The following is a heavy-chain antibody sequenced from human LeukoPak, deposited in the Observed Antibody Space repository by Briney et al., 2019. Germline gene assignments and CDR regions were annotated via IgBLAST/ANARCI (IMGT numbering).Heavy chain of an antibody. CDR1: GGSFSGYY. V-gene: IGHV4-34*01. Sequence: SETLSLPHAVYGGSFSGYYSSWIRQPPGKGLEWIGEINHSGSTNYNPSLKSRVTISVDTSKNQFSLKLSSVTAADTAVYYCARGRYYDSGSYNYWGQGTLVTVSS. J-gene: IGHJ4*02. D-gene: IGHD3-10*01. CDR2: INHSGST. CDR3: ARGRYYDSGSYNY.